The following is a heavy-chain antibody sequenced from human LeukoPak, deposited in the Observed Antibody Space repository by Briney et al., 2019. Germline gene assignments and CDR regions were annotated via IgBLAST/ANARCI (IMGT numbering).Heavy chain of an antibody. V-gene: IGHV4-34*01. Sequence: PSETLSLTCAVYGGSFSGYFWSWIRQPPGKGLEWIGEINHSGSTNYNPSLKSRVTISVDTSKNQFSLKLSSVTAADTAVYYCARNVLLWFGESIDAFDIWGQGTMVTVSS. CDR3: ARNVLLWFGESIDAFDI. CDR2: INHSGST. CDR1: GGSFSGYF. J-gene: IGHJ3*02. D-gene: IGHD3-10*01.